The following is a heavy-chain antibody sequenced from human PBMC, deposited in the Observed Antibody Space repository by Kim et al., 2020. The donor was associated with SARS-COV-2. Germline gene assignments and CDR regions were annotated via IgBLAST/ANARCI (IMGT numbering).Heavy chain of an antibody. V-gene: IGHV4-61*01. CDR1: GGSVSSGSYY. D-gene: IGHD1-1*01. CDR2: IYYSGST. Sequence: SQTLSLTCTVSGGSVSSGSYYWSWIRQPPGKGLEWIGYIYYSGSTNYNPSLKSRVTISVDTSKNQFSLKLSSVTAADTAVYYCARERGYWNEFDYWGQGTLVTVSS. J-gene: IGHJ4*02. CDR3: ARERGYWNEFDY.